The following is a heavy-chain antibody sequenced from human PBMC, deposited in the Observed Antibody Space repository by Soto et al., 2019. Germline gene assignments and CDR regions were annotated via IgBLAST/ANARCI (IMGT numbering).Heavy chain of an antibody. Sequence: SETLSLTCSVSGGSVSGGGYYWSWIRQLPGKGLEWIGYIYHTGSTFYNPSLKSRVTILLDTSKSQFSLKLTSVTAADTAMYYCAGSPARSMFGYWGQGALVTVSS. CDR2: IYHTGST. CDR1: GGSVSGGGYY. D-gene: IGHD1-26*01. V-gene: IGHV4-31*03. CDR3: AGSPARSMFGY. J-gene: IGHJ4*02.